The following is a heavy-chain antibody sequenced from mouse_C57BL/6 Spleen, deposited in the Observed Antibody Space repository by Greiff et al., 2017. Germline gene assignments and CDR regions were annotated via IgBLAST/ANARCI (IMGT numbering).Heavy chain of an antibody. V-gene: IGHV1-55*01. CDR1: GYTFTSYW. J-gene: IGHJ4*01. CDR2: IYPGSGST. Sequence: VQLQQPGAELVKPGASVKMSCKASGYTFTSYWITWVKQRPGQGLEWIGDIYPGSGSTNYNEKFKSKATLTVDTSSSTAYMQLSSLTSEDSAVYYCARLLYYYGSSPYAMDYWGQGTSVTVSS. D-gene: IGHD1-1*01. CDR3: ARLLYYYGSSPYAMDY.